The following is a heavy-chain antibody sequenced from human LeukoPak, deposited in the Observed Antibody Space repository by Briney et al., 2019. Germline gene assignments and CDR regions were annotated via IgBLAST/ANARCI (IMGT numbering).Heavy chain of an antibody. D-gene: IGHD3-3*01. Sequence: ASVKVSCKASGYTFTGYYMHWVRQAPGQGLEWMGWINPNSGGTNYAQKFQGRVTMTRDTSISTAYMELSRLRSDDTAVYYCARGPLGDFWSGYYQYYFDYWGQGTLVTVSS. V-gene: IGHV1-2*02. J-gene: IGHJ4*02. CDR1: GYTFTGYY. CDR3: ARGPLGDFWSGYYQYYFDY. CDR2: INPNSGGT.